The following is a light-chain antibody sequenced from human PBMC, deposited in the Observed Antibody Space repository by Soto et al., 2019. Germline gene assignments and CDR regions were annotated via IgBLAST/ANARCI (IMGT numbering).Light chain of an antibody. J-gene: IGKJ4*01. CDR1: QSISTW. CDR3: QQYNNSPLT. V-gene: IGKV1-5*03. Sequence: DIQMTQSPSTLSASVGDRVTITCRASQSISTWFAWYQQKPGKAPKLLIYKTSSLESGVPSRFSGSGSGTQFTLTISSLQPDDFATYYCQQYNNSPLTFGGGTKVEIK. CDR2: KTS.